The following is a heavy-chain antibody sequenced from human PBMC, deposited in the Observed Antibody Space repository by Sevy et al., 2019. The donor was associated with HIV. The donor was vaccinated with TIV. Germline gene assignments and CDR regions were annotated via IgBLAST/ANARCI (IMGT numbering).Heavy chain of an antibody. Sequence: GGSLRLSCAASGFIFSSYAMRWVRQAPGKGLEWVAVISYDGSNKYYADSVKGRFTISRDNSKNTLYLQMNNLRAEDTAVYYCARDSSYNSGCLDYWGQGTLVTVSS. V-gene: IGHV3-30-3*01. D-gene: IGHD6-19*01. CDR1: GFIFSSYA. CDR2: ISYDGSNK. J-gene: IGHJ4*02. CDR3: ARDSSYNSGCLDY.